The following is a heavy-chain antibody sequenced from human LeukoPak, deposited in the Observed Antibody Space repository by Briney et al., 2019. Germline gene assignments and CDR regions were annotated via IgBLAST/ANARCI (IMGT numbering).Heavy chain of an antibody. CDR1: GFTFSSYA. D-gene: IGHD3-9*01. J-gene: IGHJ4*02. CDR2: ISYDGSNK. Sequence: PGGSLRLSCAASGFTFSSYAMHWVRQAPGKGLEWVAVISYDGSNKYYADSVKGRFTISRDNSKNTLYLQMNSLRAEDTAVYYCARDILTGPPSYYWGQGTLVTVSS. V-gene: IGHV3-30-3*01. CDR3: ARDILTGPPSYY.